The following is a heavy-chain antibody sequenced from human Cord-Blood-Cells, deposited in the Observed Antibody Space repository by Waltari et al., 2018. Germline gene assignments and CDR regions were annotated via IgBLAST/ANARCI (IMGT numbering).Heavy chain of an antibody. D-gene: IGHD1-1*01. CDR1: GYTFTSYA. Sequence: QVQLVQSGAEVKKPGAPVKVSCKASGYTFTSYAMHWVRQAPGQRLEWMGWINAGNGNTKYSQKFQGRVTITRDTAASTAYMELSSLGSEDTAVYYCARGRSWNDVAFDIWGQGTMVTVSS. J-gene: IGHJ3*02. V-gene: IGHV1-3*01. CDR2: INAGNGNT. CDR3: ARGRSWNDVAFDI.